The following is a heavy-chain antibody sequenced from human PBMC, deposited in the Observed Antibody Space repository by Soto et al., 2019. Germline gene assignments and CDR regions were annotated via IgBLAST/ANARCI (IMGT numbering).Heavy chain of an antibody. D-gene: IGHD1-26*01. CDR3: AGNQGGSLLTTLFAT. CDR2: VLPLYNKA. J-gene: IGHJ5*02. CDR1: GYNFELYS. V-gene: IGHV1-69*14. Sequence: VQLTQSEAQLKQPVSSMKVSCQTSGYNFELYSLKWVRQVPGLRPERLGGVLPLYNKAIYPPQFQGSVTINADMSKKNVSWKWTRLRSDDASIYFGAGNQGGSLLTTLFATWGQGTPVTV.